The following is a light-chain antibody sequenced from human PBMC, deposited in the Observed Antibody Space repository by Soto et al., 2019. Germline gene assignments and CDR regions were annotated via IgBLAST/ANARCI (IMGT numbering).Light chain of an antibody. V-gene: IGKV1-39*01. CDR3: QQSYSTPRT. CDR1: QSISSY. CDR2: GAS. J-gene: IGKJ1*01. Sequence: DIQMTQSPSSLSASVGDRVTITCRASQSISSYLNWYQQKPGKAPKLLIYGASSLQSGVPSRFSGSGSGTDFTLTISSLQPEYFATYYYQQSYSTPRTFGQGTKVEIK.